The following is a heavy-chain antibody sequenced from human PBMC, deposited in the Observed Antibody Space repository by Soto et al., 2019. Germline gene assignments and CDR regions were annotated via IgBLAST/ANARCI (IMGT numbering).Heavy chain of an antibody. D-gene: IGHD1-26*01. CDR1: GGSFSGYY. CDR2: INHSGST. CDR3: AREGVQLPFTGALGMDV. V-gene: IGHV4-34*01. Sequence: SETLSLTCAVYGGSFSGYYWSWIRQPPGKGLEWIGEINHSGSTNYNPSLKSRVTISVDTSKNQFSLKLSSVTAADTAVYYCAREGVQLPFTGALGMDVWGQGTTVTVSS. J-gene: IGHJ6*02.